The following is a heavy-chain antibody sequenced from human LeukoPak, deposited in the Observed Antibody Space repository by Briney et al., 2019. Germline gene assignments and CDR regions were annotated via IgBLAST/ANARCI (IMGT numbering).Heavy chain of an antibody. CDR2: IKSDGSST. J-gene: IGHJ5*02. CDR3: AKGRPELPFVLAQFDP. Sequence: GGSLRLSCAASGFTFSSYWMHWVRQAPGKGLVWVSRIKSDGSSTSYAGSVKGRFTISRDNAKNTLYLQMNSLRAEDTAVYYCAKGRPELPFVLAQFDPWGQGTLVTVSS. CDR1: GFTFSSYW. D-gene: IGHD1-7*01. V-gene: IGHV3-74*01.